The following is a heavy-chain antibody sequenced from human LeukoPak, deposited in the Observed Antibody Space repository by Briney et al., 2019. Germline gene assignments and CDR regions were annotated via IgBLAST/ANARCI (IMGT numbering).Heavy chain of an antibody. D-gene: IGHD4-17*01. CDR3: ARGSYGEVAFDI. V-gene: IGHV1-18*01. CDR1: GYTLRSHG. CDR2: ISGNKGDT. Sequence: ASVRVSCKASGYTLRSHGISWVRQAPGQGLEWMGCISGNKGDTMYAQKVQGRVTMTTDTSTNTAYMDLRSLRGGDTAVYYCARGSYGEVAFDIWGQGTMVTVSS. J-gene: IGHJ3*02.